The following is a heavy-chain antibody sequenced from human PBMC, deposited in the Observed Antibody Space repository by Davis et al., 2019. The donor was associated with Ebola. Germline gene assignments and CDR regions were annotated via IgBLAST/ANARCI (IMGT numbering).Heavy chain of an antibody. CDR1: GFNFNAYA. CDR3: TKDPGSSPTLNWFDS. Sequence: GGSLRLSCASSGFNFNAYAMHWVRQVPGKGLEWLAGISWNSNLIAYADSVKGRFTISRDNADNSLSLQISSLRPEDTALYYCTKDPGSSPTLNWFDSWGQGTLVTVSS. J-gene: IGHJ5*01. CDR2: ISWNSNLI. D-gene: IGHD2/OR15-2a*01. V-gene: IGHV3-9*01.